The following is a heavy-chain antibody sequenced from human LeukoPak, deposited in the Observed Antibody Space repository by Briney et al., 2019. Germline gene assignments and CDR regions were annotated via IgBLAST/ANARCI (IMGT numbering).Heavy chain of an antibody. V-gene: IGHV3-30*03. D-gene: IGHD6-6*01. CDR2: ISYDGSNT. J-gene: IGHJ4*02. CDR3: ARDNGYSSSTELYYFDY. Sequence: GGSLRLSCTASGFTFSGYGMHWVRQAPGMGLEWVAIISYDGSNTFYGDSVKGRFTISRDNSKKTLYLQMNSLRAEDTAVYYCARDNGYSSSTELYYFDYWGQGTLVTVSS. CDR1: GFTFSGYG.